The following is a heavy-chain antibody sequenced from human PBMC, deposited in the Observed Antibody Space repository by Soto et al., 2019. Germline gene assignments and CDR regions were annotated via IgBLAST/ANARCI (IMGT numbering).Heavy chain of an antibody. D-gene: IGHD6-13*01. V-gene: IGHV4-34*01. CDR2: INQSGST. J-gene: IGHJ4*02. CDR3: AREKPYSSSWYHDY. Sequence: SETLSLTCAVYGGSFSGYYWSWIRQPPGKGLEWIGDINQSGSTNYNPSLKSRDTISVDTSKNQLSMKLSSVTAADTAVYYCAREKPYSSSWYHDYWGQGTLVT. CDR1: GGSFSGYY.